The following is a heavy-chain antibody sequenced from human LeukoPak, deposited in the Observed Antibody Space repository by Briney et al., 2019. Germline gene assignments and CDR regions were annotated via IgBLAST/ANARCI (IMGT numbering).Heavy chain of an antibody. CDR3: VTSWVRQQRDF. D-gene: IGHD3-10*01. CDR2: IEPDGSGK. J-gene: IGHJ4*02. CDR1: GFSFRDYW. V-gene: IGHV3-7*01. Sequence: GGSLRLSCAASGFSFRDYWMSWVRQAPGKGPEWVADIEPDGSGKTYVDSVKGRFTISRDNAQQSLYLQMDTLTAEDTAVYYCVTSWVRQQRDFWGQGTLVTVSS.